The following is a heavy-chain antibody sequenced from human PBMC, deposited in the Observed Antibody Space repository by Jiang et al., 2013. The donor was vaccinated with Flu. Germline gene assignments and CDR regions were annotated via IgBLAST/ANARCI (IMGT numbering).Heavy chain of an antibody. CDR1: GGSISSYY. V-gene: IGHV4-59*01. Sequence: LLKPSETLSLTCTVSGGSISSYYWSWIRQPPGKGLEWIGYIYYSGSTNYSPSLKSRVTISVDTSKNQFSLKVSSVTAADTAVYYCARGGYSSTWPQGYWGQGTLVTVSS. J-gene: IGHJ4*02. D-gene: IGHD6-13*01. CDR3: ARGGYSSTWPQGY. CDR2: IYYSGST.